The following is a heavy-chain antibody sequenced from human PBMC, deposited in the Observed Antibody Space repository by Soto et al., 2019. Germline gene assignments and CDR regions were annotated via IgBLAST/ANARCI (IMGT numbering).Heavy chain of an antibody. D-gene: IGHD1-1*01. CDR1: GFTFSSYG. V-gene: IGHV3-30*18. CDR2: ISYDGSNK. CDR3: AKSDGDNPNWFDP. J-gene: IGHJ5*02. Sequence: QVQLVESGGGVVQPGRSLRLSCAASGFTFSSYGMHWVRQAPGKGLEWVAVISYDGSNKYYADSVKGRFTISRDNSKNTLYLQMNSLRAEDTAVYYCAKSDGDNPNWFDPWGQGTLVTVSS.